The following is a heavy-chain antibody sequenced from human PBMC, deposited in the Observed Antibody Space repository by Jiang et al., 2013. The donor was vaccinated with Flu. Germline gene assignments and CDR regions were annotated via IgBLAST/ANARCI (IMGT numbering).Heavy chain of an antibody. CDR2: INPSGGST. CDR3: AREGRYSSSSGDAFDI. CDR1: GYTFTSYY. Sequence: SGAEVKKPGASVKVSCKASGYTFTSYYMHWVRQAPGQGLEWMGIINPSGGSTSYAQKFQGRVTMTRDTSTSTVYMELSSLRSEDTAVYYCAREGRYSSSSGDAFDIWGQGTMVTVSS. J-gene: IGHJ3*02. V-gene: IGHV1-46*01. D-gene: IGHD6-6*01.